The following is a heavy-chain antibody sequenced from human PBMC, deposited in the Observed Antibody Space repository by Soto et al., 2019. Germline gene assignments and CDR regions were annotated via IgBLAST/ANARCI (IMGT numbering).Heavy chain of an antibody. CDR3: ARGTLYGLGYSSGWPNFDY. CDR2: ISYDGSNK. Sequence: QVQLVESGGGVVQPGRSLRLSCAASGFTFSSYVIHWVRQAPGKGLEWVAVISYDGSNKYYADSMKGRFTISRDNSKNTLYLQMNSLRAEDTAVYYCARGTLYGLGYSSGWPNFDYWGQGTLVTVSS. J-gene: IGHJ4*02. CDR1: GFTFSSYV. V-gene: IGHV3-30-3*01. D-gene: IGHD6-19*01.